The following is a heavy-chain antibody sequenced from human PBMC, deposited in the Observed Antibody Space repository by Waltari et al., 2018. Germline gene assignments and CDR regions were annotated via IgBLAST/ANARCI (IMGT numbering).Heavy chain of an antibody. Sequence: QLQLQESGPGLVKPSETLSLTCTVSGGSISSSSYYWGWLRQPPGKGLEWIGSIYYSGSTYYNPSLKSRVTISVDTSKNQFSLKLSSVTAADTAVYYCARDLEERFLEWLFPLGYFDYWGQGTLVTVSS. CDR2: IYYSGST. CDR1: GGSISSSSYY. J-gene: IGHJ4*02. D-gene: IGHD3-3*01. V-gene: IGHV4-39*07. CDR3: ARDLEERFLEWLFPLGYFDY.